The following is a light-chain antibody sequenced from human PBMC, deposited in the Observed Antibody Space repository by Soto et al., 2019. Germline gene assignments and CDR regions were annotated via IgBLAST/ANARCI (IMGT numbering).Light chain of an antibody. CDR1: ISNIGTNT. V-gene: IGLV1-44*01. Sequence: QSVLTQPLSTSGTPGQRVTISCSGSISNIGTNTVNWYQQFPGSAPQLLLYNTNQRPSGVPGRFSGSKSGTSASLAISGLQSEDEADYYCAAWDGSLDVVLFGGGTKVTVL. CDR3: AAWDGSLDVVL. J-gene: IGLJ2*01. CDR2: NTN.